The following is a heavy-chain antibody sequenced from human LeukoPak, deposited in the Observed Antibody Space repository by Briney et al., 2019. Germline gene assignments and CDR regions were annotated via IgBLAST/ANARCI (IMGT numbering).Heavy chain of an antibody. V-gene: IGHV1-69*01. CDR3: ATRMPGSQSDN. Sequence: GSSVKVSCEASGGTFSNYAISWVRQAPGHGLEWMGGIVPIFETPSYAQKFQGRVTITADESTTTAYMELSSLRSDDTAVYFCATRMPGSQSDNWGQGTLVTVSS. CDR1: GGTFSNYA. CDR2: IVPIFETP. D-gene: IGHD3-10*01. J-gene: IGHJ4*02.